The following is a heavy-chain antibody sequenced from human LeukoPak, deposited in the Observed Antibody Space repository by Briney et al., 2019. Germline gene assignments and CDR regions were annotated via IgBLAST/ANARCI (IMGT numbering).Heavy chain of an antibody. D-gene: IGHD4/OR15-4a*01. CDR1: GGSFSSHF. CDR2: IYNSGIN. CDR3: ARNHLPAGAPGYYMDV. V-gene: IGHV4-59*11. Sequence: SETLSLTCTVSGGSFSSHFWSWIRQPPGKGLEWIGYIYNSGINNYNRCLKSRVTISVDTSKNQFSLMLRSVTAADTAVYYCARNHLPAGAPGYYMDVWGKGPTVTVSS. J-gene: IGHJ6*03.